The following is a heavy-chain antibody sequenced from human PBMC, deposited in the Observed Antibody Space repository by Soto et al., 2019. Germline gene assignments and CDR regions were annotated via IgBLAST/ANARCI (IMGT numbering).Heavy chain of an antibody. D-gene: IGHD6-19*01. V-gene: IGHV4-31*02. J-gene: IGHJ4*02. CDR3: ARLLLSGWPQYFFDY. CDR1: GGSISSGAYY. CDR2: IYYSGHT. Sequence: SETLSLTXTVSGGSISSGAYYWSWIRQHPGKGLEWIGYIYYSGHTYYNPSLKSRVTISVDTSKNQFSLKLSSVTAADTAVYYCARLLLSGWPQYFFDYWGQGTLVTVSS.